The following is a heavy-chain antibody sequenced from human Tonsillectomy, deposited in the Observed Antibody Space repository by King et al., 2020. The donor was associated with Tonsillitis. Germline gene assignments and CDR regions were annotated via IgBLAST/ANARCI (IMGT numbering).Heavy chain of an antibody. V-gene: IGHV4-34*01. D-gene: IGHD3-3*01. CDR1: GGSFSGYY. CDR3: ARGRYDFWSGYFQGYFDL. J-gene: IGHJ2*01. CDR2: INHSGST. Sequence: VQLQQWGAGLLKPSETLSLTCAVYGGSFSGYYWSWIRQPPEKGLEWIGEINHSGSTNYNPSLKSRVTISVDTPKNQFSLKLSSVTAADTAVYYCARGRYDFWSGYFQGYFDLWGRGTLVTVSS.